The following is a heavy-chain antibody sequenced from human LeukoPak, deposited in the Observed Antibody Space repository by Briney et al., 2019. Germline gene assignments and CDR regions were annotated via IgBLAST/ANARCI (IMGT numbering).Heavy chain of an antibody. J-gene: IGHJ4*02. CDR2: IMPIFGAT. V-gene: IGHV1-69*05. CDR1: VYSFITHG. Sequence: SVKVSCKASVYSFITHGIRWVRQAPGRGLEWMGGIMPIFGATNYAQKFQGRLTITTDRSTSTAYMELNNLSSEDTALYYCAGVATVGSLDNWGQGTLVTVSS. CDR3: AGVATVGSLDN. D-gene: IGHD4-23*01.